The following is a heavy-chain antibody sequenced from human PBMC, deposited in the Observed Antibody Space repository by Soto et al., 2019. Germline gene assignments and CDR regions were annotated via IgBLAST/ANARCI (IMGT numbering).Heavy chain of an antibody. CDR3: ARDPGDYDFWSGYSHGYYYGMDV. Sequence: GGSLSLSCSASGFTFSSYAMHWVRQDPGKGLEYVSAISSNGGSTYYADSVKGRFTISRDNSKNTLYLQMNSLRAEDTAVYYCARDPGDYDFWSGYSHGYYYGMDVWGQGTTVTVSS. V-gene: IGHV3-64*04. J-gene: IGHJ6*02. CDR2: ISSNGGST. D-gene: IGHD3-3*01. CDR1: GFTFSSYA.